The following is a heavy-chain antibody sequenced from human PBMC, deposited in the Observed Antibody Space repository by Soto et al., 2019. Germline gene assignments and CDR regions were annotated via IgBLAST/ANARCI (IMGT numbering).Heavy chain of an antibody. CDR1: GYTFTSYG. CDR2: ISAYNGNT. J-gene: IGHJ4*02. Sequence: GASVKVSCKASGYTFTSYGISWVRQAPGQGLEWMGWISAYNGNTNYAQKLQGRVTMTTDTSTSTAYMELRSLRSDDTAVYYCARDLKSGDIVVVPAAHHYRGQGTLVTVSS. CDR3: ARDLKSGDIVVVPAAHHY. V-gene: IGHV1-18*01. D-gene: IGHD2-2*01.